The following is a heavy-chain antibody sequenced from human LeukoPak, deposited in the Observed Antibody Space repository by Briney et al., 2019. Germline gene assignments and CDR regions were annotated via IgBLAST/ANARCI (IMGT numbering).Heavy chain of an antibody. J-gene: IGHJ4*02. D-gene: IGHD3-16*01. CDR2: IYHSGST. V-gene: IGHV4-4*02. CDR1: GGSISSNNW. CDR3: APQVWLQSDYYSAY. Sequence: PSETLSLTCAVSGGSISSNNWWTWVRQPPGKGLEWIGKIYHSGSTNYNPSLKSRVTISVDKSKNQFSLRLSSVTAADTAIYYLAPQVWLQSDYYSAYWGQEPLVPVSS.